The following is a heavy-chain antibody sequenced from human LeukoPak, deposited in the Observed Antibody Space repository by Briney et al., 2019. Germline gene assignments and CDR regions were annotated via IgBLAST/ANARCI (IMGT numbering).Heavy chain of an antibody. V-gene: IGHV3-7*03. D-gene: IGHD3-9*01. CDR2: IKQDGSEK. Sequence: GGSLRLSCAASGFTFSTYGMSWVRQAPGKGLEWVANIKQDGSEKYYVDSVKGRFTISRDNSKNTLYLQMNSLRAEDTAVYYCAKGRYFDWSPFDYWGQGTLVTVSS. J-gene: IGHJ4*02. CDR1: GFTFSTYG. CDR3: AKGRYFDWSPFDY.